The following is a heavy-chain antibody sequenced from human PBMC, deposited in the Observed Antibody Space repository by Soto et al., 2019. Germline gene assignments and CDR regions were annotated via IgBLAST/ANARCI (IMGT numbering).Heavy chain of an antibody. Sequence: GGSLRLSCAASGFTFSSYSMNWVRQAPGKGLEWVSYISSSSSTIYYADSVKGRFTISRDNAKNSLYLQMNSLRAEDTAVYYCAREIAAAATPGFDPWGQGTLVTVSS. D-gene: IGHD6-13*01. V-gene: IGHV3-48*01. CDR2: ISSSSSTI. CDR3: AREIAAAATPGFDP. J-gene: IGHJ5*02. CDR1: GFTFSSYS.